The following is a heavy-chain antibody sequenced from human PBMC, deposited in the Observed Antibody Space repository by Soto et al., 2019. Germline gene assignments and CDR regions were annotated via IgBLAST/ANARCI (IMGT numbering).Heavy chain of an antibody. CDR3: ASHMTTVVTSEGSGDY. CDR2: ISSSGSTI. CDR1: GFTFSDYY. Sequence: QVQLVESGGGLVKPGGSLRLSCAASGFTFSDYYMSWIRQAPGKGLEWVSYISSSGSTIYYADSVKGRFTISRDNAKNXLYMQMNSLRAEDTAVYYCASHMTTVVTSEGSGDYWGQGTLVTVSS. V-gene: IGHV3-11*01. D-gene: IGHD4-17*01. J-gene: IGHJ4*02.